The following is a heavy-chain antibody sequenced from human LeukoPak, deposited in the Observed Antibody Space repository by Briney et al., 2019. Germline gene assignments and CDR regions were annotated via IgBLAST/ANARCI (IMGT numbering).Heavy chain of an antibody. CDR2: IIPIFGTA. J-gene: IGHJ4*02. CDR1: GGTFSSYA. Sequence: ASVKVSCKASGGTFSSYAISWVRQAPGQGLEWMGGIIPIFGTANYAQKFQGRVTMTRDTSTSTVYMELSSLRSEDTAVYYCARAPWGVYDSSVYYYYWGRGPLVTVSS. D-gene: IGHD3-22*01. CDR3: ARAPWGVYDSSVYYYY. V-gene: IGHV1-69*05.